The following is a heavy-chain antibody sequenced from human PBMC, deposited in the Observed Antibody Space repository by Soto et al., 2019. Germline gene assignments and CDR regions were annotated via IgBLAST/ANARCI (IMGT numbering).Heavy chain of an antibody. V-gene: IGHV4-59*08. CDR1: GASISSFY. CDR3: ARHGRFDHFDS. D-gene: IGHD1-26*01. Sequence: PSETLSLTCTVSGASISSFYWSWIRQPPGKGLEWIGNIYYRGSTNYNPSLRSRVTMSIDTSKNQFSLKLNSVTAADTAVYYCARHGRFDHFDSWGQGTLVTVSS. CDR2: IYYRGST. J-gene: IGHJ4*02.